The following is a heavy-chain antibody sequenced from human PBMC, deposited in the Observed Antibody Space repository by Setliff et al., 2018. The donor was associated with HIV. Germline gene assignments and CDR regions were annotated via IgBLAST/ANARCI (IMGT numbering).Heavy chain of an antibody. CDR3: ASFFGDYGY. Sequence: GGSLRLSCAASGFSFSSYSMNWVRQAPGKGLEWIAYINTATVTTTVYYADSVKGRFTVSRDNANNLLFLQMNNLRAEDTAVYYCASFFGDYGYWGHGTQVTVSS. CDR1: GFSFSSYS. CDR2: INTATVTTTV. J-gene: IGHJ4*01. D-gene: IGHD3-10*01. V-gene: IGHV3-48*04.